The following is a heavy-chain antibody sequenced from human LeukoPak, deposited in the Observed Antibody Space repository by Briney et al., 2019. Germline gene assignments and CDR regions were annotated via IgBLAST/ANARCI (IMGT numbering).Heavy chain of an antibody. V-gene: IGHV4-34*01. CDR1: GGSFSGYY. CDR2: INHSGST. J-gene: IGHJ6*02. CDR3: ARVLGFGVVQYGMDV. Sequence: KPSETLSLTCAVYGGSFSGYYWSWIRQPPGKGLEWIGEINHSGSTNYNPSLKSRVTISVDTSKNQFSLKLSSVTAADTAVYYCARVLGFGVVQYGMDVWGQGTTVTVSS. D-gene: IGHD3-3*01.